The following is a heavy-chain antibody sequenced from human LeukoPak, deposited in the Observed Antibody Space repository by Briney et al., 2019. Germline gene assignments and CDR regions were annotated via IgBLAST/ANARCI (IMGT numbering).Heavy chain of an antibody. J-gene: IGHJ6*03. CDR1: GGSISSYY. Sequence: ETLSLTCTVSGGSISSYYWSWIRQPAGKGLEWIGSIYHSGSTYYNPSLKSRVTISIDTSKNQFSLKLSSVTAADTAVYYCARDSRPLYYYMDVWGKGTTVTVSS. D-gene: IGHD2-2*01. CDR3: ARDSRPLYYYMDV. V-gene: IGHV4-4*07. CDR2: IYHSGST.